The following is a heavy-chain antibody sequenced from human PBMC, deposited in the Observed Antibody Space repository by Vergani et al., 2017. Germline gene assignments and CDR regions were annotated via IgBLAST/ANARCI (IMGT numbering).Heavy chain of an antibody. J-gene: IGHJ4*02. CDR1: GASVNSYY. D-gene: IGHD3-22*01. V-gene: IGHV4-59*08. CDR3: ARHPFHYYDSSGYQYYFDY. CDR2: IYHSGST. Sequence: QVQLQESGPGLVKPSETLSLTCTVSGASVNSYYWSWIRQPPGKGLEWIGSIYHSGSTYYNPSLKSRVTISVDTSKNQFSLKLSSVTAADTAVYYCARHPFHYYDSSGYQYYFDYWGQGTLVTVSS.